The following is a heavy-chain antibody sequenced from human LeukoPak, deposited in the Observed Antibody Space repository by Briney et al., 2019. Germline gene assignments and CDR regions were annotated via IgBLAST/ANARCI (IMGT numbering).Heavy chain of an antibody. CDR2: INHSGST. J-gene: IGHJ4*02. Sequence: SETLSLTCAVYGGSFSGYYWSWIRQPPGKGLEWIGEINHSGSTNYNPSLKSRVTMSVDTSKHQFSLKLSSVTAADTAVYYCARDLRASTGCSNTSCYNLDYWGQGALVTVSS. D-gene: IGHD2-2*02. CDR3: ARDLRASTGCSNTSCYNLDY. V-gene: IGHV4-34*01. CDR1: GGSFSGYY.